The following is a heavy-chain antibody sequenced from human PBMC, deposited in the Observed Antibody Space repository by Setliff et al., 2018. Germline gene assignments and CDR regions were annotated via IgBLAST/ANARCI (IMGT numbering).Heavy chain of an antibody. CDR1: GYRFTSNW. J-gene: IGHJ3*02. Sequence: PGESLKISCKGSGYRFTSNWIGWVRQMPGKGLEWVGVIYPGDSDTRYNPSFRGQVTISADKSINTAYLQWSSLKASDTAMYYCATYSGGAFDIWGQGTMVTVSS. D-gene: IGHD3-10*01. CDR3: ATYSGGAFDI. CDR2: IYPGDSDT. V-gene: IGHV5-51*01.